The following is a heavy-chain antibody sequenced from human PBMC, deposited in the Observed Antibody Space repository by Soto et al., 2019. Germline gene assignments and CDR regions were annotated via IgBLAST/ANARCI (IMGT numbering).Heavy chain of an antibody. J-gene: IGHJ5*02. CDR3: ACMNVDTAMGPNWFDP. Sequence: SETLSLTCTVSGGSISSSSYYWGWIRQPPGKGLEWIGSIYYSGSTYYNPSLKSRVTISVDTSKNQFSLKLSPVTAADTAVYYCACMNVDTAMGPNWFDPWGQGTPVPVYS. D-gene: IGHD5-18*01. CDR2: IYYSGST. V-gene: IGHV4-39*01. CDR1: GGSISSSSYY.